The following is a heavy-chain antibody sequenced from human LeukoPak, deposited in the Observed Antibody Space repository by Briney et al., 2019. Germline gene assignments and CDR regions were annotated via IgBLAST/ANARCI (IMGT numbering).Heavy chain of an antibody. CDR1: GFTFSDYY. CDR3: ARDIGYCGGGGCRYWFDP. V-gene: IGHV3-53*01. J-gene: IGHJ5*02. Sequence: GGSLRLSCAASGFTFSDYYMSWIRQAPGKGLEWVSVIYSGGSTYYADSVKGRFTISRDNSKNTVYLQMNSLRVEDTAVYYCARDIGYCGGGGCRYWFDPWGQGTLVTVSS. D-gene: IGHD2-15*01. CDR2: IYSGGST.